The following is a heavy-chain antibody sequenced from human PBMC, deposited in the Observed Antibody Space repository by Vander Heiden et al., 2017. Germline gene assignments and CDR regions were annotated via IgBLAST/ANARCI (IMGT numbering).Heavy chain of an antibody. CDR1: GGSFRGYY. CDR2: INHSGST. V-gene: IGHV4-34*01. CDR3: ARGNLHGRIVGASFDY. J-gene: IGHJ4*02. Sequence: QVQLQQWGAGLLKPSETLSLTCAVYGGSFRGYYWSWIRQPPGKGLEWIGEINHSGSTNYNPSLKSRVTISVDTSKNQFSLKLSSVTAADTAVYYCARGNLHGRIVGASFDYWGQGTLVTVSS. D-gene: IGHD1-26*01.